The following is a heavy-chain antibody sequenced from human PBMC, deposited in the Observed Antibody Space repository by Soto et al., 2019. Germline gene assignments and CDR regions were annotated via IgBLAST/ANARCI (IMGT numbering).Heavy chain of an antibody. CDR3: ARGLDY. CDR2: IYYSGST. CDR1: GGSVSSGSYY. J-gene: IGHJ4*02. Sequence: PSETLSLTCTVSGGSVSSGSYYWSWIRQPPGKGLEWIGYIYYSGSTNYNPSPKSRVTISVDTSKNQFSLKLSSVTAADTAVYYCARGLDYWGQGTLVTVSS. V-gene: IGHV4-61*01.